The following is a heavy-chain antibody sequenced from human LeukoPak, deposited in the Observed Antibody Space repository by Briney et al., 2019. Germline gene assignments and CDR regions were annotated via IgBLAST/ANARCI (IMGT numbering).Heavy chain of an antibody. Sequence: GGSLRLSCAASGFTVSNNRLSWVRQAPGMGLEWVSTIYSDGNTYYPDSVQGRFTSSRDGSKNTLYLQLNSLRTEDTAIYYCVREREGSNSEHWGQGTLVTVSS. CDR1: GFTVSNNR. D-gene: IGHD1-26*01. CDR3: VREREGSNSEH. V-gene: IGHV3-53*01. J-gene: IGHJ1*01. CDR2: IYSDGNT.